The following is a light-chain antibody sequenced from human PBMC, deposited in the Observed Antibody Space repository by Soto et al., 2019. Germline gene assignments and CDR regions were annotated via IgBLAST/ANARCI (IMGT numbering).Light chain of an antibody. V-gene: IGLV1-40*01. Sequence: QLVLTQPPSVSGAPGQRVTISCTGSSSNIGAGYDVHWYQQLPGTAPKLLIYGNSNRPSGVPDRCSGSKSGASASLAITGLQAEDEADYCCQSYDSSLSGFVVFGGGTQLTVL. CDR1: SSNIGAGYD. J-gene: IGLJ2*01. CDR2: GNS. CDR3: QSYDSSLSGFVV.